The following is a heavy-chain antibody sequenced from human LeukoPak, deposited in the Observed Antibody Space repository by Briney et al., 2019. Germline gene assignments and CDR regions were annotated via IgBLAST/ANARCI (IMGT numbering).Heavy chain of an antibody. CDR1: GFTFDDYA. Sequence: PGGSLRLSCAASGFTFDDYAMHWVRQAPGKGLEWVSGISWNSGSIGYADSVKGRFTISRDNAKNSLYLQMNSLRAEDTALYYRAKGPNGDPDYFDYWGQGTLVTVSS. V-gene: IGHV3-9*01. CDR2: ISWNSGSI. J-gene: IGHJ4*02. CDR3: AKGPNGDPDYFDY. D-gene: IGHD4-17*01.